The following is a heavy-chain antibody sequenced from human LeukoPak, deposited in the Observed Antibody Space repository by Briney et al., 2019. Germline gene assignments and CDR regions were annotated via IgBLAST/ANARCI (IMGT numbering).Heavy chain of an antibody. D-gene: IGHD1-26*01. Sequence: SETLSLTCTVSGGSISSYYWSWIRQPPGKGLEWIGYIYYSGSTDYNPSLKSRVTISVDTSKNQFSLKLSSVTAADTAVYYCARGIVGATHFDYWGQGTLVTVSS. CDR2: IYYSGST. CDR1: GGSISSYY. V-gene: IGHV4-59*01. J-gene: IGHJ4*02. CDR3: ARGIVGATHFDY.